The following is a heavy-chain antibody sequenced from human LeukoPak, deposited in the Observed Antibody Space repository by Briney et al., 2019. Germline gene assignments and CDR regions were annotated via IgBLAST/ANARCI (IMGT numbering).Heavy chain of an antibody. D-gene: IGHD2-2*01. CDR3: ARELGYCSSTSCYGSHAFDI. CDR2: INPSGGST. CDR1: GYTFTSYY. Sequence: ASVKVSCKASGYTFTSYYMHWVRQAPGQGLEWMGIINPSGGSTSYAQKFQGRVTMTRDTSTSTVYMELSSLRSEDTAVHYCARELGYCSSTSCYGSHAFDIWGQGTMVTVSS. J-gene: IGHJ3*02. V-gene: IGHV1-46*01.